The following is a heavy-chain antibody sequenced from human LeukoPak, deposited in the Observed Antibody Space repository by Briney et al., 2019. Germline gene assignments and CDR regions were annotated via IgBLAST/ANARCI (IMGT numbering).Heavy chain of an antibody. J-gene: IGHJ4*02. Sequence: GRSLRLSCAASGFTFSSYGMHWVRQAPGKGLEWVAVISYDGSNKYYADSVKGRFTISRDNSKNTLYLQMNSLRAEDTAVYYCAKAGLEVVVISPLEYFDYWGQGTLVTVSS. CDR3: AKAGLEVVVISPLEYFDY. D-gene: IGHD3-22*01. V-gene: IGHV3-30*18. CDR2: ISYDGSNK. CDR1: GFTFSSYG.